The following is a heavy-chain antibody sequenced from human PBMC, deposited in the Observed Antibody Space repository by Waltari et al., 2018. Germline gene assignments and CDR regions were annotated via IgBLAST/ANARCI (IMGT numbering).Heavy chain of an antibody. CDR3: ARDPFDL. Sequence: EVQLVESGGGLVQPGVSLRPPCAASGFPFSTYSMNWVRQAPGKGLEWVSSISSSSSYIYYADSVKGRFTISRDNAKNSLYLQMNSLRAEDTAVYYCARDPFDLWGRGTLVTVSS. J-gene: IGHJ2*01. V-gene: IGHV3-21*01. CDR1: GFPFSTYS. CDR2: ISSSSSYI.